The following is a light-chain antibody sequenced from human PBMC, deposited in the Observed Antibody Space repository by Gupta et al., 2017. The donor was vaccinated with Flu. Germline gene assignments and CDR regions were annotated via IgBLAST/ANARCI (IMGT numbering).Light chain of an antibody. Sequence: QSALTQPASVSGSPGQSIPISCTGPSSDVGRSDYVSWYQQHPDKAPKLIIYDVTNRPSGVSSRFSGSKSGNTASLTISGLQAEDETDYYCSSYTSGSTFYVFGTGTKVTVL. CDR1: SSDVGRSDY. CDR3: SSYTSGSTFYV. J-gene: IGLJ1*01. CDR2: DVT. V-gene: IGLV2-14*01.